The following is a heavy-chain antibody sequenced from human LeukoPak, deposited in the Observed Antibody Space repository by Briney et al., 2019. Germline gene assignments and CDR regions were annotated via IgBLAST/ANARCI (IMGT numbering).Heavy chain of an antibody. CDR3: ARGVDYYDSSGYYYPFDY. CDR1: GYTFTSYY. J-gene: IGHJ4*02. CDR2: INPSGGST. Sequence: ASVKVSCKASGYTFTSYYMHWVRQAPGQGLEWMGIINPSGGSTSYAQKFQGRVTMARDTSTSTVYMELSSLRSEDAAVYYCARGVDYYDSSGYYYPFDYWGQGTLVTVSS. V-gene: IGHV1-46*01. D-gene: IGHD3-22*01.